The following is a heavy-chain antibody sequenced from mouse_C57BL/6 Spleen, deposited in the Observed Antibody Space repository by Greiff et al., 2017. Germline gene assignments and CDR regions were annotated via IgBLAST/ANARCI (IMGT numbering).Heavy chain of an antibody. CDR1: GFSLTSYG. D-gene: IGHD3-3*01. CDR3: AKTRTGAMDY. J-gene: IGHJ4*01. V-gene: IGHV2-2*01. CDR2: IWSGGST. Sequence: VKLLQSGPGLVQPSQSLSITCTASGFSLTSYGVHWVRQSPGKGLEWLGVIWSGGSTDFNAAFISRLSNSKDNSTSQVFFKMYSLQADDTSVYYCAKTRTGAMDYWGQGTSVTVSS.